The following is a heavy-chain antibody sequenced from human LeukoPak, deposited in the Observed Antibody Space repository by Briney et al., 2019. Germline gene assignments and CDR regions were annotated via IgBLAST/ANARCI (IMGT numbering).Heavy chain of an antibody. CDR2: ISSSSSTI. D-gene: IGHD6-13*01. J-gene: IGHJ4*02. CDR3: ARDSIWSSSWYDRSYFDY. Sequence: PGGSLRLSCAASGFTFSSYSMNWVRQAPGKGLEWVSYISSSSSTIYYADSVKGRFTISRDSAKNSLYLQMNSLRAEDTAVYYCARDSIWSSSWYDRSYFDYWGQGTLVTVSS. V-gene: IGHV3-48*01. CDR1: GFTFSSYS.